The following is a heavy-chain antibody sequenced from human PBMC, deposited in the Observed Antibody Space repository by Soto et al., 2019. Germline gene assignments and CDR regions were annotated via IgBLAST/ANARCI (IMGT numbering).Heavy chain of an antibody. V-gene: IGHV4-34*01. D-gene: IGHD3-3*01. J-gene: IGHJ6*02. CDR1: GGSFSGYY. Sequence: SENLSLTCAVYGGSFSGYYWSWIRQPPGKGLEWIGEIKHSGSTNYKPSLKSRVNISVETSKNQFSLKLSSVAAADTAVYYCARGRGASITIFGVVTKTPYYYYCMEVWGQGTTGTV. CDR2: IKHSGST. CDR3: ARGRGASITIFGVVTKTPYYYYCMEV.